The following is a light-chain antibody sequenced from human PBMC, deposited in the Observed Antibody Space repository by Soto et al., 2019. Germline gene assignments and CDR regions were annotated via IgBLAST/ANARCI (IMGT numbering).Light chain of an antibody. Sequence: DIQMTQSPSSLSASVGDRVTITCQASPDISNYLNWYQQKQEKAPKLLIYDASNLETGVPSRFSGSGSGTDFTFTISSLQPEDIATYYCQQYDNLPLTFGGGTKVEIK. J-gene: IGKJ4*01. CDR2: DAS. CDR1: PDISNY. CDR3: QQYDNLPLT. V-gene: IGKV1-33*01.